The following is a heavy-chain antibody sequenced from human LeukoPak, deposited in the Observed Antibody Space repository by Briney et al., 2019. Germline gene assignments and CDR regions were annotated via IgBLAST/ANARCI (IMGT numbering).Heavy chain of an antibody. J-gene: IGHJ4*02. Sequence: GALKLSFAGSGFTFSTFGMQRVRHAPGKGLGLVAGIWRDGSRKHYGDSVKGRLTISRDNSNNTLFLQMNSLRAEDTAVYYCAREASGYSRDFWGQGTLVIVSS. D-gene: IGHD3-3*01. CDR3: AREASGYSRDF. CDR1: GFTFSTFG. V-gene: IGHV3-33*01. CDR2: IWRDGSRK.